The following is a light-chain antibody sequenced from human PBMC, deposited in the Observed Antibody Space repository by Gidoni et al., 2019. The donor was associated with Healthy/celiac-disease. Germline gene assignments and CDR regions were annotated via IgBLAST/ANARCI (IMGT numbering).Light chain of an antibody. CDR3: QQYHSYRLT. Sequence: DRQMTQSPSTLSASVGDRVTITRRASQSTSSWLAWYQQKPGKAPKLLIYDDSSLESGVPARFSGSGSGTEFTLTISSLQPDDFAAYYCQQYHSYRLTFGGGTKVEIK. V-gene: IGKV1-5*01. CDR1: QSTSSW. CDR2: DDS. J-gene: IGKJ4*01.